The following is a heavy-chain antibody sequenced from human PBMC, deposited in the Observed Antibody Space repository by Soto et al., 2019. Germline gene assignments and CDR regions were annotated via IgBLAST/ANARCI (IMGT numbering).Heavy chain of an antibody. V-gene: IGHV3-74*01. CDR3: ARGGNYVFDY. D-gene: IGHD1-26*01. CDR1: GFTFRSHW. CDR2: ISGDGSST. Sequence: GGSLRLSCAASGFTFRSHWMHWVRQAPGKGLVWASRISGDGSSTHYADSVKGRFTISRDNAKNTLYLQMNSLRAEDTAVYYCARGGNYVFDYCGQGTLVTVSS. J-gene: IGHJ4*02.